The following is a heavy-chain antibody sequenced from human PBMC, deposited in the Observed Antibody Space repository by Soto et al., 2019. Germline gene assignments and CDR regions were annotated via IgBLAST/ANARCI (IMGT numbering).Heavy chain of an antibody. CDR2: INAGNGNT. V-gene: IGHV1-3*01. CDR1: GYTFTSYA. J-gene: IGHJ5*02. D-gene: IGHD2-2*02. CDR3: ARDLGLDCSSTSCYTHNWFDP. Sequence: VASVKVSCKASGYTFTSYAMHWVRQAPGQRLEWVGWINAGNGNTKCSQKFQGRVTITRDTSASTAYMELSSLRSEDTAVYYCARDLGLDCSSTSCYTHNWFDPWGQGTLVTVSS.